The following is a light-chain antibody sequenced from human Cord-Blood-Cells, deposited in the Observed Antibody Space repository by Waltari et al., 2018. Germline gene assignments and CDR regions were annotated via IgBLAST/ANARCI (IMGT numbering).Light chain of an antibody. Sequence: QSALTQPRSVSGSPGPSVTISCTGTSSDVGGYNYVSCDQQHPGKAPKLMIYDVSKRPSGVPDRFSGSKSGNTASLTISGLQAEDEADYYCCSYAGSYTYVFGTGTKVTVL. CDR2: DVS. V-gene: IGLV2-11*01. CDR1: SSDVGGYNY. CDR3: CSYAGSYTYV. J-gene: IGLJ1*01.